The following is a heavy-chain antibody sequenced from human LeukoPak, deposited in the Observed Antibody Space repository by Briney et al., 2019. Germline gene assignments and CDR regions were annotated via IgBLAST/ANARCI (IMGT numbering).Heavy chain of an antibody. CDR2: ISSSSSYI. J-gene: IGHJ1*01. Sequence: SGGSLRLSCAASGFTFSSYSMNWVRQAPGKGLEWVSSISSSSSYIYYADSVKGRFTISRDNAKNSLYLQMNSLRAEDTAVYYCAKGLGSIAAAENEYFQHWGQGTLVTVSS. CDR3: AKGLGSIAAAENEYFQH. V-gene: IGHV3-21*01. CDR1: GFTFSSYS. D-gene: IGHD6-13*01.